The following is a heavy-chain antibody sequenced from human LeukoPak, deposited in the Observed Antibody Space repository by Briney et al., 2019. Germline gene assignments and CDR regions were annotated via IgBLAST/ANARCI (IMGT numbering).Heavy chain of an antibody. CDR3: ARTRYYYGSRSYGAPYYFDY. V-gene: IGHV4-39*01. CDR2: IYYSGST. CDR1: GGSIRSYY. D-gene: IGHD3-10*01. Sequence: SETLSLTCTVSGGSIRSYYWGWIRQPPGKGLEWIGSIYYSGSTYYNPSLKNRLTISVDTSKNQFSLKLSSVTAADTAVYYCARTRYYYGSRSYGAPYYFDYWGQGTLVTVSS. J-gene: IGHJ4*02.